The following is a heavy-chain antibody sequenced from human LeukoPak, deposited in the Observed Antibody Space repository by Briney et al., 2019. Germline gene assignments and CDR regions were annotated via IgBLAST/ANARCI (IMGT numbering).Heavy chain of an antibody. CDR2: ISYDGSNK. J-gene: IGHJ4*02. CDR3: AKHSSSWYDPFDY. D-gene: IGHD6-13*01. CDR1: GFTFSSYG. Sequence: GALRLSCAASGFTFSSYGMHWVRQAPGKGLEWGAVISYDGSNKYYADSVKGRFTISRDNSKNTLYLQMNSLRAEDTAVYYCAKHSSSWYDPFDYWGQGTLVTVSS. V-gene: IGHV3-30*18.